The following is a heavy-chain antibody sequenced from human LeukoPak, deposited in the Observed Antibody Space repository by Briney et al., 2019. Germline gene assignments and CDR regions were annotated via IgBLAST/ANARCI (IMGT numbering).Heavy chain of an antibody. V-gene: IGHV4-61*02. Sequence: SETLSLTCTVSGGSISSAAYYWGWIRQPAGKGLEWIARIYISGSTNYNPSLKSRVTISVDTSKNQFSLKLSSVTAADTAVYYCAREREGPYGYLDYWGQGTLVTASS. CDR1: GGSISSAAYY. J-gene: IGHJ4*02. D-gene: IGHD4-17*01. CDR2: IYISGST. CDR3: AREREGPYGYLDY.